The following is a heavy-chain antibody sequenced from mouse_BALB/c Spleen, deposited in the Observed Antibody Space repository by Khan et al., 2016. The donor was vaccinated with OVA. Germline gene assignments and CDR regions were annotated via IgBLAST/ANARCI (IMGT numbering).Heavy chain of an antibody. V-gene: IGHV1-7*01. CDR2: INPSTGYT. CDR3: AALILFYYSLDY. J-gene: IGHJ4*01. CDR1: GYTFTSYW. Sequence: QVQLQQSGAELAKPGASVKMSCKAAGYTFTSYWMHWVKQRPGQGLEWIGYINPSTGYTEYNQKFKDKATLTTDESSSTAYMQLSSLTSEDSAVXYCAALILFYYSLDYWGQGTSVTVSS.